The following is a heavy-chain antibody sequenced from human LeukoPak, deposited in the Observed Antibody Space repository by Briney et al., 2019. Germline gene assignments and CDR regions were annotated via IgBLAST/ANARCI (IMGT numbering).Heavy chain of an antibody. CDR3: AKDLVGAQGGDY. V-gene: IGHV3-74*01. D-gene: IGHD1-26*01. CDR1: GFIFSGYW. J-gene: IGHJ4*02. Sequence: GGSLRLSCAGSGFIFSGYWMHWVRQAPGKGLVWVSRIKTDGSTTYYADSVKGRFTISRDNSKNTLYLQMNSLRAEDTAVYYCAKDLVGAQGGDYWGQGTLVTVSS. CDR2: IKTDGSTT.